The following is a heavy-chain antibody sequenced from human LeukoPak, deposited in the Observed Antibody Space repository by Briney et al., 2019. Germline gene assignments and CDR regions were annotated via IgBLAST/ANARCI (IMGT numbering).Heavy chain of an antibody. V-gene: IGHV3-21*01. D-gene: IGHD6-13*01. CDR3: ARGAAAGTYYFDY. CDR1: GFTFSSYS. Sequence: GVSLRLSCAASGFTFSSYSTNWVRQAPGKGLEWVSAISGSGGSTYYADSVKGRFTISRDNAKNSLYLQMNSLRAEDTAVYYCARGAAAGTYYFDYWGQGTLVTVSS. J-gene: IGHJ4*02. CDR2: ISGSGGST.